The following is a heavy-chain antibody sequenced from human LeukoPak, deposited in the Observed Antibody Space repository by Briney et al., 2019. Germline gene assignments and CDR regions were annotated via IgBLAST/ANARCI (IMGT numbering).Heavy chain of an antibody. D-gene: IGHD3-10*01. CDR3: ARGHVLLWFGELDY. CDR2: INAGNGNT. V-gene: IGHV1-3*01. J-gene: IGHJ4*02. Sequence: ASVKVSCKASGYTFTSYAMHWVRQAPGQRLEWMGWINAGNGNTKYSQEFQGRVTITRDTSASTAYMELSSLRSEDTAVYYCARGHVLLWFGELDYWGQGTLVTVSS. CDR1: GYTFTSYA.